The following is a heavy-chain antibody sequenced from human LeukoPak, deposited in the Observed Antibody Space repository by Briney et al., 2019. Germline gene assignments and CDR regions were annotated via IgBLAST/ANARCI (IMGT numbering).Heavy chain of an antibody. V-gene: IGHV4-59*11. Sequence: SETLSLTCTVSGGSISSHYWGWIRQPPGKGLEWIGYIYYSGSTNYNPSLKSRATISVDTSKNQFSLKLSSVTAADTAVYYCARGSPRYFDLWGRGTLVTVSS. J-gene: IGHJ2*01. CDR1: GGSISSHY. D-gene: IGHD1-26*01. CDR2: IYYSGST. CDR3: ARGSPRYFDL.